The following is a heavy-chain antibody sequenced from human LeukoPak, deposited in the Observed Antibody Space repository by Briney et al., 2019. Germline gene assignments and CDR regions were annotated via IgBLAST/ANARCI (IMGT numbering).Heavy chain of an antibody. CDR3: ARGTMTYYYDRSGYPDALDI. J-gene: IGHJ3*02. CDR1: GGSVSSGSYY. D-gene: IGHD3-22*01. V-gene: IGHV4-61*01. Sequence: PSETLSLTCTVSGGSVSSGSYYWSWIRQPPGKGLEWIGYIYYSGSTNYNPSLKSRVTISADTSKNQFSLKLNSVTAGDTAVYFCARGTMTYYYDRSGYPDALDIWGQGTMVTVSS. CDR2: IYYSGST.